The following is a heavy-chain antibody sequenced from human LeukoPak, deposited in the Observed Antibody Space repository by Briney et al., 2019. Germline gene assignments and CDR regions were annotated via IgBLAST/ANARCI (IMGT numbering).Heavy chain of an antibody. CDR3: VRDPPDY. Sequence: SETLSLTCAVSGYSLSSGAYWGWLRPPPGKGLEWIGCIYHDGSTYYNPSLKSRVTISVDTSKNQFSLKLTSVTATDTAVYYCVRDPPDYWGQGTLVTVSS. J-gene: IGHJ4*02. V-gene: IGHV4-38-2*02. CDR2: IYHDGST. CDR1: GYSLSSGAY.